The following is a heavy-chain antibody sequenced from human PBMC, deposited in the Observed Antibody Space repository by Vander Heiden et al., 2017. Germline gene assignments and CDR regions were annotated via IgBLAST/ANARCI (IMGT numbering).Heavy chain of an antibody. V-gene: IGHV3-21*01. D-gene: IGHD2-15*01. CDR1: GFTCSSYS. CDR3: ARVACSGGCCSDWYFDL. J-gene: IGHJ2*01. CDR2: ISSSSSYI. Sequence: EVQLVESGGGLVKPGGSLRLSCAASGFTCSSYSMNWVRQAPGKGLEWVSSISSSSSYIYYADSVKGRFTISRDNAKNSLYLQLISLRADDTAVYYCARVACSGGCCSDWYFDLWGRGTLVTVSS.